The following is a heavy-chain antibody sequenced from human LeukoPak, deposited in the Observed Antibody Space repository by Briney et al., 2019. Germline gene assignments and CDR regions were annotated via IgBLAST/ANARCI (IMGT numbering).Heavy chain of an antibody. CDR1: GGSISSSGYY. V-gene: IGHV4-39*01. CDR3: ARGPLGELVLGYDY. D-gene: IGHD3-16*01. J-gene: IGHJ4*02. CDR2: IYYSGST. Sequence: PSETLSLTCTVSGGSISSSGYYWGWIRQPPGKGLEWIGSIYYSGSTYYNPSLKSRVTISVDTSKNQFSLKLSSVTAADTAVYYCARGPLGELVLGYDYWGQGTLVTVSS.